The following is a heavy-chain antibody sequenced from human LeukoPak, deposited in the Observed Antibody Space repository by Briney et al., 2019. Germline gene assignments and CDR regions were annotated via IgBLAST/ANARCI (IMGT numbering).Heavy chain of an antibody. CDR2: ITSSGSII. D-gene: IGHD7-27*01. J-gene: IGHJ4*02. CDR1: GFTFSSYS. V-gene: IGHV3-48*02. Sequence: PAGSLRLSCADSGFTFSSYSMNWVRQAPGKGLEWLSYITSSGSIISYADSVKGRFTISRDNAKNSLYLQMNSLRDEDTAVYYCARDKNWGFDYWGQGTLVTVSS. CDR3: ARDKNWGFDY.